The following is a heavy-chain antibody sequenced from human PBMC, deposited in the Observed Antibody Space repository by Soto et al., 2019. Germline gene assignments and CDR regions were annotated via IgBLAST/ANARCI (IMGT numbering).Heavy chain of an antibody. J-gene: IGHJ4*02. CDR2: INPNSGGT. Sequence: ASVKVSCKASGYTFTGYYMHWVRQAPGQGLEGMGWINPNSGGTNYAQKFQGRVTMTRDTSISTAYMELSRLRSDDTAVYYCARLSGYDFWSGSLPFGYWGQGTLVTVSS. D-gene: IGHD3-3*01. CDR1: GYTFTGYY. CDR3: ARLSGYDFWSGSLPFGY. V-gene: IGHV1-2*02.